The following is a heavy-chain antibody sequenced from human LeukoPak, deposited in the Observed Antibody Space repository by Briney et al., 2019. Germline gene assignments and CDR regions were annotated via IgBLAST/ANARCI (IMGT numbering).Heavy chain of an antibody. CDR2: IYYSGST. J-gene: IGHJ4*02. D-gene: IGHD1-26*01. Sequence: SETLSLTCTVSGGSLSSYYWSWIRQPPGKGLEWIGYIYYSGSTNYNPSLKSRVTIPVDTSKNQFSLKLSSVTAADTAVYYCARDEADGRIDYWGQGTLVTVSS. CDR1: GGSLSSYY. CDR3: ARDEADGRIDY. V-gene: IGHV4-59*01.